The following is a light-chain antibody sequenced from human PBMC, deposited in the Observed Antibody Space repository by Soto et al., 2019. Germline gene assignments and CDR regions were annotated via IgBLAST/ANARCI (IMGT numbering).Light chain of an antibody. CDR3: AAWDDSLTGPV. CDR2: RND. Sequence: QSALTQPPSASGTPGQRVTISCSGSSSNIGSNYVCWYQQLPGTAPRLLIYRNDQRPSGVPDRFSGSKSGTSASLAISGLRSEDEADYYCAAWDDSLTGPVFGGGTQLTV. CDR1: SSNIGSNY. J-gene: IGLJ2*01. V-gene: IGLV1-47*01.